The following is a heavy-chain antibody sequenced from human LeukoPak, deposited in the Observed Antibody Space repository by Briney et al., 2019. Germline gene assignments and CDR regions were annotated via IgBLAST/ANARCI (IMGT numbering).Heavy chain of an antibody. D-gene: IGHD6-6*01. CDR3: AKQWIAAGPNHFDY. CDR2: IGGSGADT. V-gene: IGHV3-23*01. J-gene: IGHJ4*02. Sequence: PGGSLRLSCAASGFTFSSYAMSWVRQAPRKGLEWVSTIGGSGADTYHADSVKGRFTISRDNSKNTLYLHMNGLRAEDTALYFCAKQWIAAGPNHFDYWGRGTLVTVSS. CDR1: GFTFSSYA.